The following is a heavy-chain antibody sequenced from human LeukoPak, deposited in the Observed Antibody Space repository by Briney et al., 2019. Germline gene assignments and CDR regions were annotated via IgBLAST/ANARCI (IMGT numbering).Heavy chain of an antibody. Sequence: PSETLSLTCTVSGGSISSYYWSWIRQPPGKGLEWIGYIYYSGSTNYNPSLKSRVTISVDTSKNQFSLKLSSVTAADTAVYYCARPIQLWFDAFDIWGQGTMVTVSS. CDR1: GGSISSYY. J-gene: IGHJ3*02. V-gene: IGHV4-59*08. CDR2: IYYSGST. CDR3: ARPIQLWFDAFDI. D-gene: IGHD5-18*01.